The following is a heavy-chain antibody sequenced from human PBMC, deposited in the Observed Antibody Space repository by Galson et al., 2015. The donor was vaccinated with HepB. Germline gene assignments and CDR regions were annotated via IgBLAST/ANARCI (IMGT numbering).Heavy chain of an antibody. V-gene: IGHV1-2*06. CDR1: GYTFTGYY. D-gene: IGHD4-17*01. CDR3: ARDSRGTTVTSSLTYNWFDP. CDR2: INPNSGGT. Sequence: SVKVSCKASGYTFTGYYMHWVRQAPGQGLEWMGRINPNSGGTNYAQKFQGRVTMTRDTSISTAYMELSSLTSDDTAVYYCARDSRGTTVTSSLTYNWFDPWGQGTLVTVSS. J-gene: IGHJ5*02.